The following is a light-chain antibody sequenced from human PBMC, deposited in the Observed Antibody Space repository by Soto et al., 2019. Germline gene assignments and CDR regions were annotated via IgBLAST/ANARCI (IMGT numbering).Light chain of an antibody. Sequence: QSALTQPASVSGSPGQSITISCTGTSSDVGGYNYVSWYQQHPGKAPNLLIYEVTYRPSGVSNRFSGSKSGNTASLTISGLQAEDEADYFCCSYTSSNTLVFGTGTKLTVL. CDR2: EVT. CDR1: SSDVGGYNY. CDR3: CSYTSSNTLV. J-gene: IGLJ1*01. V-gene: IGLV2-14*03.